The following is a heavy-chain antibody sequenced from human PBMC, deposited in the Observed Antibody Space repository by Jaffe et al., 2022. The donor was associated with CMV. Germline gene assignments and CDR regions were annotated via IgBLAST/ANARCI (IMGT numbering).Heavy chain of an antibody. J-gene: IGHJ4*02. V-gene: IGHV1-18*04. CDR2: ISTNNGNT. CDR3: ARSIVVVPEY. CDR1: GYIFSNYG. Sequence: QAQLVQSAAEVKKPGASVKVSCKASGYIFSNYGISWVRQAPGQGLEWMGWISTNNGNTIYAQKLQDRVTMTTDTSTSTAYMELRSLRSDDTAVYYCARSIVVVPEYWGQGTLVTVSS. D-gene: IGHD2-21*01.